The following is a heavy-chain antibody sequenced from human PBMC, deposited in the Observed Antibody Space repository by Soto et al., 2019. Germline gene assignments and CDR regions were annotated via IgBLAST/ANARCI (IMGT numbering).Heavy chain of an antibody. CDR2: ISGSGGST. J-gene: IGHJ4*02. D-gene: IGHD2-2*01. Sequence: GGSLRLSCAASGFTFSSYAMSWVRQAPGKGLEWVSAISGSGGSTYYADSVKGRFTISRDNSKNMLYLQMNSLRAEDTAVYSFARHANQHGPLDYWGQGTLVTVSS. CDR3: ARHANQHGPLDY. CDR1: GFTFSSYA. V-gene: IGHV3-23*01.